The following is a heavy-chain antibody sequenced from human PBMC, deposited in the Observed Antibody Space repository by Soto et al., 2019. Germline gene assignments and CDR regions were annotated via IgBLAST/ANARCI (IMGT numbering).Heavy chain of an antibody. CDR3: AKGFLVVTRPPFDP. V-gene: IGHV3-30*18. J-gene: IGHJ5*02. CDR1: GFTFSTYG. CDR2: ISSDGSKT. D-gene: IGHD3-22*01. Sequence: GGSLRLSCAASGFTFSTYGMHWVRQAPGKGLEWVALISSDGSKTHYLDSVKGRFTISRDNSKSTLFLQMNSLRSEDTAVYYCAKGFLVVTRPPFDPWGQGTLVTVSS.